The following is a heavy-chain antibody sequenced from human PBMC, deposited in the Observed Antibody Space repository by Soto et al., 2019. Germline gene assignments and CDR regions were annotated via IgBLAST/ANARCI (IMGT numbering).Heavy chain of an antibody. CDR2: IIPIFGTA. D-gene: IGHD3-10*01. Sequence: SGKGSCEAFGGTFSSYAISWVRQAPGQGLEWMGGIIPIFGTANYAQKFQGRVTITADESTSTAYMELSSLRSEDTAVYYCAIRSGRVDYYYYGMDVWGQGTTVTVSS. J-gene: IGHJ6*02. V-gene: IGHV1-69*13. CDR3: AIRSGRVDYYYYGMDV. CDR1: GGTFSSYA.